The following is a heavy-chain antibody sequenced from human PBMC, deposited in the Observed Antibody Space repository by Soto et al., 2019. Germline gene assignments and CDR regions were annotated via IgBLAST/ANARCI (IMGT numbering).Heavy chain of an antibody. Sequence: QVQLVQSGAEVKKPGASVKVSCKASGYTFTSYYMHWVRQAPGQGLEWMGIINPSGGSTSYAQKFQGGVTMTRDTSTSTVYMELSSLRSEDTAVYYCARDQDYSYGYFTTPGYYFDYWGQGTLVTVSS. J-gene: IGHJ4*02. D-gene: IGHD5-18*01. CDR3: ARDQDYSYGYFTTPGYYFDY. V-gene: IGHV1-46*01. CDR1: GYTFTSYY. CDR2: INPSGGST.